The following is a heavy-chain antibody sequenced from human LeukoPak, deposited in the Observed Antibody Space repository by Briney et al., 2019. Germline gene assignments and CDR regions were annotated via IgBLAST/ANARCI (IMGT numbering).Heavy chain of an antibody. CDR1: GGSISSYY. CDR2: IYYSGST. CDR3: ARRRGSGSYYYFDY. J-gene: IGHJ4*02. Sequence: PSETLSLTCTVSGGSISSYYWSWIRQPPGKGLEWIGYIYYSGSTNYNPSLKSRVTISVDTSKNQFSLKLSSVTAADTAVYYCARRRGSGSYYYFDYWGQATLVTVS. V-gene: IGHV4-59*08. D-gene: IGHD3-10*01.